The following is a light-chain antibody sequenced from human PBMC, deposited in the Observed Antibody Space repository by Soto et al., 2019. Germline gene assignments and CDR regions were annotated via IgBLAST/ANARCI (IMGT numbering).Light chain of an antibody. J-gene: IGLJ3*02. Sequence: QSVLTQPASVSGSPGQSITITCTGTSSDIGGYDYVSWYQQLPGTAPKLLIYHTYQRPSGIPDRFSGSKSGTSASLDISGLQSEDEADYYCTSWDGSLDGRVFGGGTKLTVL. CDR2: HTY. CDR3: TSWDGSLDGRV. CDR1: SSDIGGYDY. V-gene: IGLV1-44*01.